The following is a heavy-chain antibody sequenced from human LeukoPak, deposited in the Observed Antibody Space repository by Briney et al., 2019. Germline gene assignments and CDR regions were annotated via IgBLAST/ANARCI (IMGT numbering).Heavy chain of an antibody. CDR1: GFTLSSYA. Sequence: GGSLRLSCAASGFTLSSYAMNWVRQPPGKGLEWGSVINTTSNEIYYADSVKGRFTISRDNSKNSLYLQMYSLRAEDTTVCYCARDLYYFGSGTYYRSDAFDIWGQGKMVTVSA. CDR2: INTTSNEI. D-gene: IGHD3-10*01. CDR3: ARDLYYFGSGTYYRSDAFDI. J-gene: IGHJ3*02. V-gene: IGHV3-21*01.